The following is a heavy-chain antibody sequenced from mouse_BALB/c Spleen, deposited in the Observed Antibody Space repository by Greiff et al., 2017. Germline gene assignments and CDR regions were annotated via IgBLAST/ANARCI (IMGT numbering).Heavy chain of an antibody. J-gene: IGHJ4*01. CDR2: ISDGGSYT. CDR3: ARDRPSGYAMDY. V-gene: IGHV5-4*02. CDR1: GFTFSDYY. Sequence: EVKVVESGGGLVKPGGSLKLSCAASGFTFSDYYMYWVRQTPEKRLEWVATISDGGSYTYYPDSVKGRFTISRDNAKNNLYLQMSSLKSEDTAMYYCARDRPSGYAMDYWGQGTSVTVSS. D-gene: IGHD2-10*02.